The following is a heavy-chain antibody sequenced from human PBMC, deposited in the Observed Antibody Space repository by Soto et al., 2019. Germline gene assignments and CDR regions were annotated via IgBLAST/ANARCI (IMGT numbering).Heavy chain of an antibody. CDR3: AKDLITMIVVAADAFDI. Sequence: GGSLRLSCAASGFTFSSYAMRWVRQAPGKGLEWVSAISGSGGSTYYADSVKGRFTISRDNSKNTLYLQMNSLRAEGTAVYYCAKDLITMIVVAADAFDIWGQGTMVTVSS. V-gene: IGHV3-23*01. D-gene: IGHD3-22*01. CDR1: GFTFSSYA. J-gene: IGHJ3*02. CDR2: ISGSGGST.